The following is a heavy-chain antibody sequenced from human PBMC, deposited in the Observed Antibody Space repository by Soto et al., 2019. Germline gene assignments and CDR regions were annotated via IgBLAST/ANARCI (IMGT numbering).Heavy chain of an antibody. CDR2: INPGRGST. D-gene: IGHD1-1*01. J-gene: IGHJ4*02. CDR1: GYTFTNYH. CDR3: ARISNSLPDY. Sequence: GASVKVSCKASGYTFTNYHIHWVRQAPGQGLEWTGIINPGRGSTTYAHKFQGRVTMTRDTSTSTVYMELDSLRSDDTAVYFCARISNSLPDYWGQGTLVTVSS. V-gene: IGHV1-46*01.